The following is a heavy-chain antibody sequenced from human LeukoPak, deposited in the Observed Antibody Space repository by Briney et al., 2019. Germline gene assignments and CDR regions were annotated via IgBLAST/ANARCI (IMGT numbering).Heavy chain of an antibody. CDR3: ARVDSTSPHELDY. Sequence: ASVKVSFKASGYTFTSYDINWVRQATGQGLEWMRMITPSGGISYAQKFQGRVTMTRDMSTNTVYMELSSLRSEDTAVYYCARVDSTSPHELDYWGQGTLVTVSS. V-gene: IGHV1-46*01. CDR2: ITPSGGI. J-gene: IGHJ4*02. D-gene: IGHD6-6*01. CDR1: GYTFTSYD.